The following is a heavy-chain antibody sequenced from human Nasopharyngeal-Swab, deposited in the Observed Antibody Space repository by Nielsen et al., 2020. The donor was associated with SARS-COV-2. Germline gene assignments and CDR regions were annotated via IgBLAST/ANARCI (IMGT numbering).Heavy chain of an antibody. CDR2: ISGSGGST. CDR1: GFTFSSYA. CDR3: ARDKGYDSGGYYYGPDYFDY. Sequence: ESLKISCAASGFTFSSYAMSWVRQAPGKGLEWVSAISGSGGSTYYADSVKGRFTISRDNSKNTLFLQMNSLRAEDTVVYYCARDKGYDSGGYYYGPDYFDYWGQGTLVTVSS. V-gene: IGHV3-23*01. D-gene: IGHD3-22*01. J-gene: IGHJ4*02.